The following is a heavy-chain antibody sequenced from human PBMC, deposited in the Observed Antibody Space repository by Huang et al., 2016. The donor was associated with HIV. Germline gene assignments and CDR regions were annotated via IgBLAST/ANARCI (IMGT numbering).Heavy chain of an antibody. D-gene: IGHD2-21*02. J-gene: IGHJ6*03. CDR2: IIPMFGTT. V-gene: IGHV1-69*13. CDR3: ARQPYCGGDCAHYYYFYMDV. Sequence: QVQLVQSGAEVKRPGASVKVSCRASGGTFITNAVSWVRQAPGQGLEWRGGIIPMFGTTNYAQRFQGKVTITADESSSTVYMELSSLRSDDTAVYYCARQPYCGGDCAHYYYFYMDVWGKGTTVTVSS. CDR1: GGTFITNA.